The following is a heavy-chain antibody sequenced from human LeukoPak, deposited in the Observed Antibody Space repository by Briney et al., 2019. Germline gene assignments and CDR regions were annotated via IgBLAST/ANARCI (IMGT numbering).Heavy chain of an antibody. V-gene: IGHV3-23*01. D-gene: IGHD1-26*01. CDR3: AKDRDDSGSYFRAY. J-gene: IGHJ4*02. CDR1: GFTFSSYA. Sequence: PGGSLRLSCAASGFTFSSYAMSWVRQAPGKGREWVSALSGSGGSTYYADSVKGRFTISRDNSKNTLYLQMNSLRAEDTAVYYCAKDRDDSGSYFRAYWGQGTLVTVSS. CDR2: LSGSGGST.